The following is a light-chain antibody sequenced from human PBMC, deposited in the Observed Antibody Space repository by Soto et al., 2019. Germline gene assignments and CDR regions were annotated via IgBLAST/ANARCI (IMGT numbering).Light chain of an antibody. CDR1: QSIRIW. V-gene: IGKV1-5*03. CDR3: QQYNTYPLT. J-gene: IGKJ2*01. CDR2: KAS. Sequence: DIQMTQSPSTLSASVGDRVTITCRASQSIRIWLAWYQQTPGKAPKSLIYKASSLKTGAPSRFSGSGSGTEFTLTISSLQPDDFATYYCQQYNTYPLTFGQGTKLEIK.